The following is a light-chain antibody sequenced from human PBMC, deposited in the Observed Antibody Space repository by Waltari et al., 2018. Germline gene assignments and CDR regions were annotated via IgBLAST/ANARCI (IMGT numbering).Light chain of an antibody. CDR2: DVS. CDR1: QGINNN. J-gene: IGKJ3*01. CDR3: QQYNNHPFT. Sequence: DVQMTQSPSSLSVSVGDRITITCRASQGINNNLAWFQQKPGKAPNSLIFDVSNLQSGAPSRFTGSGSGTDFTLTISSLQPEDFATYYCQQYNNHPFTFGPGTKVDLK. V-gene: IGKV1-16*01.